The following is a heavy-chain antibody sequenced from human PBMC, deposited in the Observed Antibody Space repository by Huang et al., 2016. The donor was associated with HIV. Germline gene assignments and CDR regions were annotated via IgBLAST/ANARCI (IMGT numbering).Heavy chain of an antibody. V-gene: IGHV1-69*10. J-gene: IGHJ4*03. D-gene: IGHD1-1*01. CDR3: AREGQNWIGKPFGALAF. CDR1: GVSFSDYA. CDR2: IIPRFGLT. Sequence: QAQLVQSGAAVMKTGSSVRVSCKASGVSFSDYAFSWVRRAPGQGLDLMGGIIPRFGLTNYAPRWQCRVTIAADKSSNTVYMELTSLRSGDTAVYYCAREGQNWIGKPFGALAFWGQGTEVIVSS.